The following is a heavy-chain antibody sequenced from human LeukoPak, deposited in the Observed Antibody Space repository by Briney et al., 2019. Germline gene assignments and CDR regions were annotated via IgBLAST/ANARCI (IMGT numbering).Heavy chain of an antibody. CDR3: ARESVRVPLFWFDP. Sequence: GGSLRLSCAASGFTFSSYGMHWVRQAPGKGLEWVAVIWYDGSNKYYADSVKGRFTISRDNSKNTLYLQMNSLRAEDTAAYYCARESVRVPLFWFDPWGQGTLVTVSS. CDR1: GFTFSSYG. D-gene: IGHD3-10*01. J-gene: IGHJ5*02. V-gene: IGHV3-33*01. CDR2: IWYDGSNK.